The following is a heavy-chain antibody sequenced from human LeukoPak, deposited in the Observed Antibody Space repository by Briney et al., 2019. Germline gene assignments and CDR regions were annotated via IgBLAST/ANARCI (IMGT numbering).Heavy chain of an antibody. CDR2: FDPEDGET. D-gene: IGHD3-10*01. CDR3: ATGYYGSGSYYNVGTDY. V-gene: IGHV1-24*01. J-gene: IGHJ4*02. Sequence: ASVKVSCKVSGYTLTELSMHWVRQAPGKGLEWMGGFDPEDGETIYAQKFQGRVTMTEDTSTDTAYMELSSLRSEDTAVYYCATGYYGSGSYYNVGTDYWGQGTLVTVSS. CDR1: GYTLTELS.